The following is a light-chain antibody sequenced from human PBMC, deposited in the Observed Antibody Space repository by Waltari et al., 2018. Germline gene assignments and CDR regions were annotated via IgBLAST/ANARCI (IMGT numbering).Light chain of an antibody. CDR2: AAS. J-gene: IGKJ1*01. Sequence: DIKMTQSTSSLSAFVGYRVTITCRASQGISNYLAWYQQKPGKVPKLLIYAASTLQSGVPSRFSGSGSGTEFTLTISSLQPEDVATYYCQQHNSYPRTFGQGTKVEIK. CDR3: QQHNSYPRT. CDR1: QGISNY. V-gene: IGKV1-27*01.